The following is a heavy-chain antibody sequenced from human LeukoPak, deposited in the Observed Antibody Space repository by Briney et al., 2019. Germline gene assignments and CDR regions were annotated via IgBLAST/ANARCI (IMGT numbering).Heavy chain of an antibody. J-gene: IGHJ5*02. Sequence: GGSLRLSCAASGFTFSSYWMHWVRQAPGKGLVWVSRINSDGSSTSYADSVKGRFTISRVNAKNTLYLQMNSLRAEDTAVYYCARGGPPWFGSSASWFDPWGQGTLVTVSS. V-gene: IGHV3-74*01. D-gene: IGHD3-10*01. CDR1: GFTFSSYW. CDR3: ARGGPPWFGSSASWFDP. CDR2: INSDGSST.